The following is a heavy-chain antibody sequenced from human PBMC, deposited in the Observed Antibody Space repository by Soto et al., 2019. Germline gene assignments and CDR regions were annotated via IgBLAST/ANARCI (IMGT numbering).Heavy chain of an antibody. CDR3: ARAYSVSSYYYSMVV. J-gene: IGHJ6*02. CDR1: GGTFNNYA. CDR2: IIPIFGSA. Sequence: QVQLVQSGAEVKKPGSSVKVSCKAYGGTFNNYAISWVRQAPGQGLEWMGGIIPIFGSANYAQKFQGRVKITADESTRTAYMELSSLRSEDTAVYYCARAYSVSSYYYSMVVWGQGTTVTVSS. D-gene: IGHD1-26*01. V-gene: IGHV1-69*12.